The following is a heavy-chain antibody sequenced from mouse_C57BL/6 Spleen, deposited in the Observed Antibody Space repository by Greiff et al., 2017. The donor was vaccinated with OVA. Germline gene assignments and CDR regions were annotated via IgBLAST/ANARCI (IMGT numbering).Heavy chain of an antibody. D-gene: IGHD2-12*01. CDR1: GYTFTSYW. CDR2: IHPNSGST. J-gene: IGHJ4*01. V-gene: IGHV1-64*01. CDR3: ARLRGNYAMDY. Sequence: VQLQQPGAELVKPGASVKLSCKASGYTFTSYWMHWVKQRPGQGLEWIGMIHPNSGSTNYNEKFKSKATLTVDKSSSTAYMQLSSLTSEDSAVYYCARLRGNYAMDYWGQGTSVTVSS.